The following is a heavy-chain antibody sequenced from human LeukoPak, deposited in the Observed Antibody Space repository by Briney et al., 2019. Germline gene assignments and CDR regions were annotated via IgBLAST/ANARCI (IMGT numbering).Heavy chain of an antibody. CDR1: GFTFSSYG. CDR2: IRYDGSNT. V-gene: IGHV3-30*02. J-gene: IGHJ3*02. CDR3: ARLVLITMARVFDI. Sequence: GGSLRLSCAASGFTFSSYGMHWVRQAPGKGLEWVAFIRYDGSNTYYADSVKGRFTISRDNSKNTLYLQMSSLRAEDTGVYYCARLVLITMARVFDIWGQGTMVTVSS. D-gene: IGHD3-22*01.